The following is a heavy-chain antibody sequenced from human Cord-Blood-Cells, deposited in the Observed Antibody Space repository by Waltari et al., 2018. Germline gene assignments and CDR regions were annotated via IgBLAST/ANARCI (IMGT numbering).Heavy chain of an antibody. CDR1: GFTFSRYW. V-gene: IGHV3-7*05. Sequence: EVQLVESGGGLVQPGGSLRLSCAASGFTFSRYWVSWVRQAPGKGLEWVANIKQDGSEKYYVDSVKGRFTISRDNAKNSLYLQMNSLRAEDTAVYYCATSTAYWGQGTLVTVSS. CDR3: ATSTAY. D-gene: IGHD6-25*01. CDR2: IKQDGSEK. J-gene: IGHJ4*02.